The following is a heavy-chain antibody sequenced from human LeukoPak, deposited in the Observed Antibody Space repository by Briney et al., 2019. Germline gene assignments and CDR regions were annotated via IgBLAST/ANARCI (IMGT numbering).Heavy chain of an antibody. V-gene: IGHV3-33*01. CDR3: ARDLRKVEVVAATLPYYYYGMDV. CDR1: GFTFSSYG. Sequence: GGSLRLSCAASGFTFSSYGMHWVRQAPGKGLEWVAVIWYDGSNKYYADSVKGRFTISRDNSKNTLYLQMNSLRAEDTAVYYCARDLRKVEVVAATLPYYYYGMDVWGQGTTVTVSS. CDR2: IWYDGSNK. D-gene: IGHD2-15*01. J-gene: IGHJ6*02.